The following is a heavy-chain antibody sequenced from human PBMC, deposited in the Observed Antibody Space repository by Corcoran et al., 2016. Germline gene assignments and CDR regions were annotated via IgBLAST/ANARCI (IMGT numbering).Heavy chain of an antibody. D-gene: IGHD3-22*01. J-gene: IGHJ4*02. Sequence: EVQLVESGGGLVQPGGSLKLSCAASGFTFSGSAMHWVRQASGKGLEWVGRIRSKANSYATAYAASVKGRFTISRDDSKNTAYLQMNSLKSEDTAVYYCTTPPASYYDSSGYYVSDYWGQGTLVTVSS. CDR1: GFTFSGSA. CDR3: TTPPASYYDSSGYYVSDY. CDR2: IRSKANSYAT. V-gene: IGHV3-73*02.